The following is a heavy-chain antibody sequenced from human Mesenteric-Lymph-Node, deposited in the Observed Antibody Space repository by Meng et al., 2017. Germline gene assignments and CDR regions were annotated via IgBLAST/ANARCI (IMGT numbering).Heavy chain of an antibody. J-gene: IGHJ3*02. CDR2: ISYDGSNK. V-gene: IGHV3-30*01. Sequence: GGSLRLSCAASGFTFSSYAMHWVRQAPGKGLEWVAVISYDGSNKYYADSVKGRFTISRDNSKNTLYLQMNSLRAEDTAVYYCARITQYYYDSSGYSTDAFDIWGQGTMVTVSS. D-gene: IGHD3-22*01. CDR1: GFTFSSYA. CDR3: ARITQYYYDSSGYSTDAFDI.